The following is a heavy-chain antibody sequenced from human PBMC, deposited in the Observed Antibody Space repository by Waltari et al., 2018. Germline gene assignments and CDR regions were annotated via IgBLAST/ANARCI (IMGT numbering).Heavy chain of an antibody. D-gene: IGHD3-16*01. CDR2: ISGRGGST. CDR3: AKVHPQFGRYYYYYGMDV. J-gene: IGHJ6*02. CDR1: GFTFSSYA. Sequence: EVQLLESGGGLVQPGGSLRLSCAASGFTFSSYAMSWVRQAPGKGLEWVSAISGRGGSTYYADSVKGRFTISRDKSKNTLYLQMNSLRAEDTAVYYCAKVHPQFGRYYYYYGMDVWGQGTTVTVSS. V-gene: IGHV3-23*01.